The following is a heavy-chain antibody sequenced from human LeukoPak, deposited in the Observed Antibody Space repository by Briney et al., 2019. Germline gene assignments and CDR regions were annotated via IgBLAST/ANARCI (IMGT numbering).Heavy chain of an antibody. J-gene: IGHJ4*02. Sequence: GGSLRLSCAASGFTFSSYWMHWVRQAPGKGLVWVSRINSDGSSTNYADSVRGRFTISRDNAKNTLYLQMSSLRAEDTAVYYCARGGFNYDFDYWGQGTLVTVSS. CDR3: ARGGFNYDFDY. D-gene: IGHD5-18*01. CDR2: INSDGSST. CDR1: GFTFSSYW. V-gene: IGHV3-74*01.